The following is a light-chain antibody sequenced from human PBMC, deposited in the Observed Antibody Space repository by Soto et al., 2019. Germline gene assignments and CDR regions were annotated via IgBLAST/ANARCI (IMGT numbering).Light chain of an antibody. J-gene: IGLJ1*01. CDR1: SSDVGGYNY. CDR3: SSYAGRTTLYV. CDR2: EVN. V-gene: IGLV2-8*01. Sequence: QSVLTQPPSASGSPGQSVAISCTGTSSDVGGYNYVSWYQQHPGKAPKLMIYEVNKRPSGVPDRFSGSKSGNTASLTVSGLQAEDEADYYCSSYAGRTTLYVFGTGTKVTVL.